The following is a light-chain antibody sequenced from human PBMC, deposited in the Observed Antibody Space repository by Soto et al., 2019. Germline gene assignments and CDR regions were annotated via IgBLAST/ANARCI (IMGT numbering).Light chain of an antibody. V-gene: IGKV3D-20*02. CDR3: QQRSDWPPT. J-gene: IGKJ1*01. CDR2: GAS. Sequence: VLTQSPGTLSLSPGERATLSCRASQTVTSNFLAWYQEKPGQAPRLLIYGASSRATGIPDRFSGSGSGTDFTLTISSLETEDFAVYYCQQRSDWPPTFGQGTKVDIK. CDR1: QTVTSNF.